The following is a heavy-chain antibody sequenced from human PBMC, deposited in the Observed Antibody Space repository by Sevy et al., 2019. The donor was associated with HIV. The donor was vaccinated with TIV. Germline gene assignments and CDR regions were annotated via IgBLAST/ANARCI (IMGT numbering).Heavy chain of an antibody. J-gene: IGHJ4*02. CDR3: ARDLALSGSYSWLAY. V-gene: IGHV3-30*14. Sequence: GGSLRLSCAASGFTFCSYTMLWVRQAAAKGLDWVAFISYVGSRKYYADSVKGRLTISRDNSKNTLYLQMNKLRAEDTAVFYCARDLALSGSYSWLAYWGQGTLVTVSS. D-gene: IGHD1-26*01. CDR2: ISYVGSRK. CDR1: GFTFCSYT.